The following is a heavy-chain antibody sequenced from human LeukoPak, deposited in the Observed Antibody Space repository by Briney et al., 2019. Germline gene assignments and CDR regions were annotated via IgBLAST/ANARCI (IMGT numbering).Heavy chain of an antibody. CDR3: ARGVAAAGSGLYYYMDV. Sequence: GGSLRLSCAASGFTFSSYWMSWVRQAPGKGLEWVANIKQDGSEKYYVDSVKGRFTISRDNAKNSLYLQMNSLRAEDTAVYYCARGVAAAGSGLYYYMDVWGKGTTVTVSS. J-gene: IGHJ6*03. CDR2: IKQDGSEK. D-gene: IGHD6-13*01. V-gene: IGHV3-7*01. CDR1: GFTFSSYW.